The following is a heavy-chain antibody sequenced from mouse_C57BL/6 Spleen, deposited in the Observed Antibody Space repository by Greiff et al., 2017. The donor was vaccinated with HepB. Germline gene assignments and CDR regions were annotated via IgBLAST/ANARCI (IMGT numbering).Heavy chain of an antibody. V-gene: IGHV1-9*01. CDR1: GYTFTGYW. J-gene: IGHJ2*01. CDR3: ARSGGSSYLYFDY. CDR2: ILPGRGST. Sequence: QVQLKESGAELMKPGASVKLSCKATGYTFTGYWIEWVKQRPGHGLEWIGEILPGRGSTNYNEKFKGKATFTADTSSNTAYMLLSSLTTEDSAIYYCARSGGSSYLYFDYWGQGTTLTVSS. D-gene: IGHD1-1*01.